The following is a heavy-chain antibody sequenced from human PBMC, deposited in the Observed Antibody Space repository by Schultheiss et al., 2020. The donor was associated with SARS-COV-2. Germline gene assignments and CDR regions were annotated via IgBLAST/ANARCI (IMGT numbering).Heavy chain of an antibody. CDR2: IYSGGST. V-gene: IGHV3-66*01. Sequence: GGSLRLSCAASGFTVSSNYMSWVRQAPGKGLEWVSVIYSGGSTYYADSVKGRFTISRDNSKNTLYLQMNSLRAEDTAVYYCASSEYSSSSPPPFDYWGQGTLVTVSS. CDR1: GFTVSSNY. CDR3: ASSEYSSSSPPPFDY. J-gene: IGHJ4*02. D-gene: IGHD6-6*01.